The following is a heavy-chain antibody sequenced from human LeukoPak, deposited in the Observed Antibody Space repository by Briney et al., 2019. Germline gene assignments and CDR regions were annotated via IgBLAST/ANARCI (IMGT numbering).Heavy chain of an antibody. V-gene: IGHV3-33*01. Sequence: GGSLRLSCAASGFTFSNYAMHWVRQAPGKGLEWMAIIWYDGSYKYYADSVKGRFTISRDNSKNTLYLQVNSLPAEDTAVYYCARGNSDAFDIWGHGTMVTVSS. CDR3: ARGNSDAFDI. J-gene: IGHJ3*02. CDR1: GFTFSNYA. D-gene: IGHD4-23*01. CDR2: IWYDGSYK.